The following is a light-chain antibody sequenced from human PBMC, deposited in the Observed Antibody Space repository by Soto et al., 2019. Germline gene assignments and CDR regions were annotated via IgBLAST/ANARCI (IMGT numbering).Light chain of an antibody. V-gene: IGKV1-9*01. CDR3: QQRSNWSWT. CDR1: QGISNF. Sequence: PLTHSPSSMSASVGNRVTITCRASQGISNFLAWYQQTPGKAPKLLIYAASTLQSGVPSRFSGSGSGTDFTLTISSLEPEDFAVYYCQQRSNWSWTFGQGTKVDI. CDR2: AAS. J-gene: IGKJ1*01.